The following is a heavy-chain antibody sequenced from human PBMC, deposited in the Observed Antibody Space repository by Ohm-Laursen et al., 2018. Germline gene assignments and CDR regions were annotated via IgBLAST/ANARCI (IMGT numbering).Heavy chain of an antibody. CDR2: IYYSGSA. CDR1: GDSVSSVSYY. CDR3: ATMGSSIY. Sequence: GTLSLTCIVSGDSVSSVSYYWSWIRQPPGKGLEWIGYIYYSGSANYNPSLKSRVTISVDTSKNQFSLKVSSVTAADTAVYYCATMGSSIYWGQGTLVTVSS. J-gene: IGHJ4*02. D-gene: IGHD1-26*01. V-gene: IGHV4-61*01.